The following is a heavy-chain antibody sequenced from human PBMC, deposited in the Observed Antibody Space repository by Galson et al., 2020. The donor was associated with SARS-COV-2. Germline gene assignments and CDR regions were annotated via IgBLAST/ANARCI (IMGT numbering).Heavy chain of an antibody. CDR1: GFPLSTTGVG. CDR2: IYWDDNI. V-gene: IGHV2-5*02. J-gene: IGHJ4*02. CDR3: AHKPRGTTCYSH. Sequence: KMSGPTLVKPTQTLTLTCSFSGFPLSTTGVGVGWIRQPPGKALEWLALIYWDDNIFYRPSLKSRLTITKDTSKNQVVLTMTNMDPVDTATYYCAHKPRGTTCYSHWGQGTLVTVS. D-gene: IGHD2-15*01.